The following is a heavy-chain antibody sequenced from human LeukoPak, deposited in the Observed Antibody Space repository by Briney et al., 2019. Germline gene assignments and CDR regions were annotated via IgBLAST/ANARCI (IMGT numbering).Heavy chain of an antibody. CDR1: GFTFSSYG. V-gene: IGHV3-33*01. D-gene: IGHD1-1*01. CDR3: ARENDLLGPHFDY. CDR2: IWYDGSNK. Sequence: GGSLRLSCAAPGFTFSSYGMHWVRQAPGKGLEWVAVIWYDGSNKYYADSVKGRFTISRDNSKNTLYLQMNSLRAEDTAVYYCARENDLLGPHFDYWGQGTLVTVSS. J-gene: IGHJ4*02.